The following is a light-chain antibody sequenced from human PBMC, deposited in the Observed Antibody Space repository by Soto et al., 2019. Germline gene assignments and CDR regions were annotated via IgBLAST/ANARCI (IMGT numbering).Light chain of an antibody. J-gene: IGKJ2*01. CDR1: QSVTSNF. V-gene: IGKV3-20*01. CDR3: QQYGRSPLLYT. CDR2: GAS. Sequence: ENVLTQSPGTLSLSPGERATLSCRASQSVTSNFLAWYQQKAGQAPRLLIYGASTRTAGVPDRFSGSGSGTDFTLPITRLEPEDFAVYYCQQYGRSPLLYTFGQGTKLGVK.